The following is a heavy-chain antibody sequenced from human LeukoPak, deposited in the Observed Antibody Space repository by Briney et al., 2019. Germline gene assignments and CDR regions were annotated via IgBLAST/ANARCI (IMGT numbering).Heavy chain of an antibody. Sequence: GGSLRLSCAASGFTFSSSAMSWVRQAPGKGLEWVSVIYSGGSTYYADSVKGRFTISGDNSKNTLYLQMNSLRAEDTAVYYCARTEGYCSGGSCYARYFDYWGQGTLVTVSS. J-gene: IGHJ4*02. CDR3: ARTEGYCSGGSCYARYFDY. D-gene: IGHD2-15*01. CDR1: GFTFSSSA. CDR2: IYSGGST. V-gene: IGHV3-53*01.